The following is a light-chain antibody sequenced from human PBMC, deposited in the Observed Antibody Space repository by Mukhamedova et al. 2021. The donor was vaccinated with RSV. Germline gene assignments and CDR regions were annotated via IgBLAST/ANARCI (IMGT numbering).Light chain of an antibody. J-gene: IGLJ1*01. CDR2: GND. V-gene: IGLV1-40*01. CDR3: QSSDNSLRV. CDR1: NSNIGAGHA. Sequence: VTISCTGSNSNIGAGHAVHWYQLLPGTAPKLVIFGNDNRPSGVPDRFSGSKSGTSASLAITGLQAEDAGDYFCQSSDNSLRVFGTG.